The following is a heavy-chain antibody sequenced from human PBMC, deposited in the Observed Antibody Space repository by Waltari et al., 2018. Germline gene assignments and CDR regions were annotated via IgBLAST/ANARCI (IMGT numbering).Heavy chain of an antibody. J-gene: IGHJ4*02. CDR3: TTEDLNGYTYGYFDY. CDR2: SRSKSKGATT. Sequence: EVQLVESGGGLAKPGGSLRLSCVASGLTFRNAWMSWVRQAPGKGLGGVGRSRSKSKGATTDYAAPVKGRVTISRENSKNMLYLQMNSLKTEDTAVYYCTTEDLNGYTYGYFDYWGQGALVTVSS. CDR1: GLTFRNAW. V-gene: IGHV3-15*01. D-gene: IGHD5-18*01.